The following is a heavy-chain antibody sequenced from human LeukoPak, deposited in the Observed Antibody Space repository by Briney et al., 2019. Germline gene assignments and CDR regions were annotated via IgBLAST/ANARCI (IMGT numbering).Heavy chain of an antibody. Sequence: GASVKVSCKASGYTFTGYYMHWVRQAPGQGLEWMGWINPNSGGTNYAQKFQGRVTMTRDTSISTAYMELSRLRSDDTAMYYCARRGYYDSSGLFDYWGQGTLVTVSS. CDR2: INPNSGGT. V-gene: IGHV1-2*02. CDR3: ARRGYYDSSGLFDY. D-gene: IGHD3-22*01. CDR1: GYTFTGYY. J-gene: IGHJ4*02.